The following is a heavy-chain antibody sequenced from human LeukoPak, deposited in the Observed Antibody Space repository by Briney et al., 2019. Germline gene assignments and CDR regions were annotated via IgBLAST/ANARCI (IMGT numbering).Heavy chain of an antibody. Sequence: SETLSLTCTVSGGSISSYYWSWIRQPAGKGLEWIGRIYTSGSTNYNPSLKSRVTMSVDTSKNQFSLKLSSVTAADTAVYYCARGGRRAAGRGYHSNWFDPWGQGTLVTVSS. V-gene: IGHV4-4*07. D-gene: IGHD6-19*01. CDR1: GGSISSYY. CDR3: ARGGRRAAGRGYHSNWFDP. CDR2: IYTSGST. J-gene: IGHJ5*02.